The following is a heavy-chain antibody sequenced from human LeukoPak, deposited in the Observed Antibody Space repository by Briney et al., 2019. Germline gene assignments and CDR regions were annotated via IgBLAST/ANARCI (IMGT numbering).Heavy chain of an antibody. J-gene: IGHJ4*02. CDR1: GFTFSSYG. Sequence: GGSLRLSCTASGFTFSSYGIHWVRQAPGKGLEWVAVISYDGSNKYYADSVKGRFTISRDNSKNTLYLQMNSLRAEDTAVYYCAKDRIVGIPPYSSSWYYFDYWGQGTLVTVSS. D-gene: IGHD6-13*01. CDR2: ISYDGSNK. CDR3: AKDRIVGIPPYSSSWYYFDY. V-gene: IGHV3-30*18.